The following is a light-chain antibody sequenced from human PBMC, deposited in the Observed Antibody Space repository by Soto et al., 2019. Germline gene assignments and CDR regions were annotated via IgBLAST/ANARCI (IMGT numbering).Light chain of an antibody. J-gene: IGLJ2*01. V-gene: IGLV2-14*01. CDR3: SSYTSGSTLLV. CDR1: SSDVGGYNY. CDR2: EVS. Sequence: QSALPQPASVSGSPGQSITISCTGTSSDVGGYNYVSWYQQHPGKAPNLMISEVSNRPSGVSNRFSGSKSGNTASLTISGLQAEDEAGYYCSSYTSGSTLLVFGGGTKLTVL.